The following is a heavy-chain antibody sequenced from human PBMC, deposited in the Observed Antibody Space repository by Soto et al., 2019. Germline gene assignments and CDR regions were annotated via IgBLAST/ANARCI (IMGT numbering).Heavy chain of an antibody. CDR2: IAYRGST. CDR1: GGSISRGGSH. J-gene: IGHJ5*02. Sequence: QVQLQESGPGLVKPSQTLSLTCTVSGGSISRGGSHWSSIRQHAGKGLEWIGYIAYRGSTYYTPSLKSRVIISVDTSNNQFSLKLSSVTAAGTAVYYCARDGGNWFDPWGQGTLVTVSP. CDR3: ARDGGNWFDP. V-gene: IGHV4-31*03.